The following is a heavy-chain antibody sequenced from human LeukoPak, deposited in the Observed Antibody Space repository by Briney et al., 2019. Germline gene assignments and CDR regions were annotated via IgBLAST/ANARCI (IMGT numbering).Heavy chain of an antibody. CDR3: ARGTYTFDY. Sequence: GGSLRPPCAASGFAFSSYWMTWTRQAPGKGLEWVATIKQDGSEKYYVDSVKGRFTISRDNPKNSLNLQMNSLRAEDTAVYYCARGTYTFDYWGQGTLVSVSS. D-gene: IGHD1-1*01. V-gene: IGHV3-7*04. J-gene: IGHJ4*02. CDR2: IKQDGSEK. CDR1: GFAFSSYW.